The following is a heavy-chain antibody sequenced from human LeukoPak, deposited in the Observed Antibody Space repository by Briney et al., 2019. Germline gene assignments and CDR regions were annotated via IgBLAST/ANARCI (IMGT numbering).Heavy chain of an antibody. CDR1: GYTFTRYG. V-gene: IGHV1-18*01. Sequence: APVNVSCKASGYTFTRYGISWVRQAPGQGLEWMGWISAYNGNTNYAQKLQGRVTMTTDTSTSTAYMELRSLRSDDTAVYYCARDRSDRGFDPWGQGTLVTVSS. CDR2: ISAYNGNT. CDR3: ARDRSDRGFDP. J-gene: IGHJ5*02.